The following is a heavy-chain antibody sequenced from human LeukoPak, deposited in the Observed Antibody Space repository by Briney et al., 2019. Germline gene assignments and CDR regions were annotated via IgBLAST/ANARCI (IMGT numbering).Heavy chain of an antibody. CDR2: MLYRGNS. V-gene: IGHV4-59*11. CDR1: DGTFSLHY. D-gene: IGHD4-17*01. CDR3: VRGRRYGDYVNYFDF. J-gene: IGHJ4*02. Sequence: SETLSLTCTASDGTFSLHYWTWIRQTPAKGLEYMGYMLYRGNSNYNPSLKSRVTIAMDTSKKEVSLKLRAVTTADTAVYYCVRGRRYGDYVNYFDFWGPGILVTVSS.